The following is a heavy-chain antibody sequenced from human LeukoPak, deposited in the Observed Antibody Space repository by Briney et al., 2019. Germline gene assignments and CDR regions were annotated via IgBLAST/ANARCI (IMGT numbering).Heavy chain of an antibody. CDR3: ARGFDYYDSSGYPFDY. V-gene: IGHV4-59*12. CDR1: GGSISSYY. Sequence: SETLSLTCTVSGGSISSYYWSWIRQPPGKGLEWIGYIYYSGSTNYNPSLKSRVTISVDTSKNQFSLKLSSVTAADTAVYYCARGFDYYDSSGYPFDYWGQGTLVTVSS. J-gene: IGHJ4*02. CDR2: IYYSGST. D-gene: IGHD3-22*01.